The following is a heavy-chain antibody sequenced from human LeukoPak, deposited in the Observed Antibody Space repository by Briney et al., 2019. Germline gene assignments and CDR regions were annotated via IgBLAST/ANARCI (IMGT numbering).Heavy chain of an antibody. D-gene: IGHD6-13*01. Sequence: PGGSLRLSCAASGFTFNSYSMNWVRQAPGKGLEWVSYISSSSSTIYYADSAKGRFTISRDNAKNSLYLQMNSLRAEDTAVYYCATDRYSTFDYWGQGTLVTVSS. CDR1: GFTFNSYS. CDR2: ISSSSSTI. CDR3: ATDRYSTFDY. J-gene: IGHJ4*02. V-gene: IGHV3-48*01.